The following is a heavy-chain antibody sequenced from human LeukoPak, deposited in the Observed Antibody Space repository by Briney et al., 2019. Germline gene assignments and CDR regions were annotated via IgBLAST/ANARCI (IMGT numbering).Heavy chain of an antibody. CDR1: GYTFTGYY. CDR2: INPKSGGT. D-gene: IGHD1-7*01. V-gene: IGHV1-2*02. J-gene: IGHJ4*02. Sequence: ASVKISCKASGYTFTGYYMHSVRQAPGHRLEWIGWINPKSGGTNYAQKFQGRVTMTRDTSISTAYMELCRLRSDDTAVYYCARCDTITGTTDSWGQGTLVTVSS. CDR3: ARCDTITGTTDS.